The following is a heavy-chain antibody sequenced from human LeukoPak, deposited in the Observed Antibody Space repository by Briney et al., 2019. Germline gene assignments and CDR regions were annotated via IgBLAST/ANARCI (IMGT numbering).Heavy chain of an antibody. CDR2: IYYSGST. V-gene: IGHV4-31*03. J-gene: IGHJ4*02. CDR3: ARGYTYYDILTGYSADALFDY. Sequence: SQTLSLTCTVSGDSISSGGYYWSWVRQHPGKGLEWIGYIYYSGSTYYNPSLKSRVTISVDTSKNQFSLKLSSVTAADTAVYYCARGYTYYDILTGYSADALFDYWGQGTLVTVSS. D-gene: IGHD3-9*01. CDR1: GDSISSGGYY.